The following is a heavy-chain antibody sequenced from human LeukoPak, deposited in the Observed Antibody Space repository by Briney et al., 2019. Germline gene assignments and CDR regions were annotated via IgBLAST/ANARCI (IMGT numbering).Heavy chain of an antibody. Sequence: PSETLSLTCTVSGGSISSYYWSWIRQPAGKGLEWIGYIYYSGSTNYNPSLKSRVTISVDTSKNQFSLKLSSVTAADTAVYYCARAQRYCSGGSCYYFDYWGQGTLVTVSS. V-gene: IGHV4-59*01. J-gene: IGHJ4*02. CDR1: GGSISSYY. CDR3: ARAQRYCSGGSCYYFDY. CDR2: IYYSGST. D-gene: IGHD2-15*01.